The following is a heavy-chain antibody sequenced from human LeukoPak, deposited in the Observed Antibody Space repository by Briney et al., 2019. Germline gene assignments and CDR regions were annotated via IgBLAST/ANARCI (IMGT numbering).Heavy chain of an antibody. CDR3: AKDLPLSSGYYYFDY. V-gene: IGHV3-23*01. J-gene: IGHJ4*02. D-gene: IGHD3-22*01. CDR2: ISGSGGST. Sequence: GGSLRLSCAASGFTFSSYAMSWVRQAPGKGLEWVSAISGSGGSTYYADSVKGRFTISRDDSKNTLYLQMNSLRAEDTAVYYCAKDLPLSSGYYYFDYWGQGTLVTVSS. CDR1: GFTFSSYA.